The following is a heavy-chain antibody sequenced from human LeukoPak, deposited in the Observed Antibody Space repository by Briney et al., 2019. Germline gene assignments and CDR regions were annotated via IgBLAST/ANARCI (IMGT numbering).Heavy chain of an antibody. V-gene: IGHV4-34*01. CDR2: INHSGST. CDR3: ARGIYGSGSYYILSWFDP. CDR1: GGSFSGYY. J-gene: IGHJ5*02. D-gene: IGHD3-10*01. Sequence: PSETLSLTCAVYGGSFSGYYWSWIRQPPGKGLEWIGEINHSGSTNYNPSLKSRVTISVDTSKNQFSLKLSSVTAADTAVYYCARGIYGSGSYYILSWFDPWGQGTLDTASS.